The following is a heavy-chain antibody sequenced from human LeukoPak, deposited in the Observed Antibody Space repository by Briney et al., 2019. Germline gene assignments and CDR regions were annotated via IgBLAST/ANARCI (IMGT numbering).Heavy chain of an antibody. D-gene: IGHD6-25*01. J-gene: IGHJ3*02. V-gene: IGHV3-74*01. CDR1: GFTFNDYG. CDR3: ARVGARLGAFDI. Sequence: PGGSLRLSCAASGFTFNDYGMSWVRHAPGKGLVWVSRINSDGSTTSYADSVKGRFTISRDNAKNTLYLQMNSLRAEDTAVYYCARVGARLGAFDIWGQGTMVTVSS. CDR2: INSDGSTT.